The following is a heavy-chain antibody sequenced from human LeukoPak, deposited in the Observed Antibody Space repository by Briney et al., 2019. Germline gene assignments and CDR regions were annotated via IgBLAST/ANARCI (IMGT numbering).Heavy chain of an antibody. D-gene: IGHD3-10*01. CDR3: ARVWPMVRGVIRAPNWFDP. CDR1: GGSISSYY. CDR2: IYYSGST. J-gene: IGHJ5*02. Sequence: PSETLSLTCTVSGGSISSYYWSWIRQPPRKGLEWIGYIYYSGSTNYNPSLKSRVTISVDTSKNQFSLKLSSVTAADTAVYYCARVWPMVRGVIRAPNWFDPWGQGTQVTVSS. V-gene: IGHV4-59*01.